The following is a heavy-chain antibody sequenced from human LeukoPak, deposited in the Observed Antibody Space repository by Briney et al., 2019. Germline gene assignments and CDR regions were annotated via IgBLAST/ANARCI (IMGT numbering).Heavy chain of an antibody. Sequence: SETLSLTCAVYGGSFSGYYWSWIRQPPGKGLEWIGEINHSGSTNYNPSLKSRVTISVDTSKNQFSLKLSSVTAADTAVYYCARRGPYSSGWFDSYYYYYMDVWGKGTTVTISS. CDR1: GGSFSGYY. D-gene: IGHD6-19*01. CDR3: ARRGPYSSGWFDSYYYYYMDV. V-gene: IGHV4-34*01. CDR2: INHSGST. J-gene: IGHJ6*03.